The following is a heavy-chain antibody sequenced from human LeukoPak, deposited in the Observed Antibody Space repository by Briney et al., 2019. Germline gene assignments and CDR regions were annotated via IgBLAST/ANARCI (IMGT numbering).Heavy chain of an antibody. CDR3: ARASEGGPSD. V-gene: IGHV3-66*01. Sequence: PGGSLRLSCVASGFTVSSNYMSWVRQAPGKGLEWVSVIYSGGSAYYADSVRGRFTISRDNSKNTLYLQMNSLRAEDTAVYYCARASEGGPSDWGQGTLVTVPS. D-gene: IGHD3-16*01. CDR2: IYSGGSA. CDR1: GFTVSSNY. J-gene: IGHJ4*02.